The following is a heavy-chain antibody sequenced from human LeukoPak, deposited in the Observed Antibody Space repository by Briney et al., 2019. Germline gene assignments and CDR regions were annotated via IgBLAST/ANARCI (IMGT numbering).Heavy chain of an antibody. J-gene: IGHJ3*01. Sequence: GEPLKISCKVSGYSFTSYCIGWVRQMPGKGLEWMGIIYPGDSGPTYSPSFQAQVTISVDKSINTAYLQWSSLQASDTAMYYCGMSGDRVPLQDDVFDVWGQGTMVTVST. V-gene: IGHV5-51*01. CDR1: GYSFTSYC. CDR2: IYPGDSGP. CDR3: GMSGDRVPLQDDVFDV. D-gene: IGHD1-26*01.